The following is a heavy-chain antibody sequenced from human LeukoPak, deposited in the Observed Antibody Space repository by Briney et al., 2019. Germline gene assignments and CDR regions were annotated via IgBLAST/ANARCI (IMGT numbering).Heavy chain of an antibody. CDR3: ARSHYDFWSGYGNWFDP. V-gene: IGHV1-2*02. J-gene: IGHJ5*02. CDR2: INPNSGGT. Sequence: ASVKVSCKASGYTFTGYYMHWVRQAPGQGLEWMGWINPNSGGTNYAQKLQGRVTMTTDTSTSTAYMELRSLRSDDTAVYYCARSHYDFWSGYGNWFDPWGQGTLVTVSS. CDR1: GYTFTGYY. D-gene: IGHD3-3*01.